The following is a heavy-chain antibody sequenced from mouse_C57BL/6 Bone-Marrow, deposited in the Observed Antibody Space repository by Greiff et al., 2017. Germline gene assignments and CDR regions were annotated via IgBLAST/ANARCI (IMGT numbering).Heavy chain of an antibody. J-gene: IGHJ2*01. D-gene: IGHD1-1*01. CDR3: ARSRGITTVVAGFDY. Sequence: VQLQQPGAELVKPGASVKLSCKASGYTFTSYWMHWVKQRPGQGLEWIGMIHPNSGSTNYNEKFKSKATLTVDKSSSTAYMQLSSLTSEDSAVYYCARSRGITTVVAGFDYWGQGTTLTVSS. CDR1: GYTFTSYW. CDR2: IHPNSGST. V-gene: IGHV1-64*01.